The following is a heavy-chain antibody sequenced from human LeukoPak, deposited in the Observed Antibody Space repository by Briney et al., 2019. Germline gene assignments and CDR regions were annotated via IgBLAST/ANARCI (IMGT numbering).Heavy chain of an antibody. J-gene: IGHJ4*01. CDR3: AREIVGGFNPGAY. CDR2: IHRSGST. D-gene: IGHD1-14*01. V-gene: IGHV4-4*02. CDR1: PDSTTSNF. Sequence: PSETLSLTCTVSPDSTTSNFWSWVRQPPGKGLEWIGEIHRSGSTNYNPSLQSRVTISIDRSKNQIALELSSVTAADTAVYYCAREIVGGFNPGAYWGQGTLPTVSS.